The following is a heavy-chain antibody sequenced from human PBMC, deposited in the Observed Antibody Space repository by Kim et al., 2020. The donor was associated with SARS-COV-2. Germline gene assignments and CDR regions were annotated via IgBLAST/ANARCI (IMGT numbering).Heavy chain of an antibody. J-gene: IGHJ4*02. D-gene: IGHD6-13*01. V-gene: IGHV3-53*01. CDR3: ARVIARYSSSWYEYYFDY. CDR1: GFTVSSNY. Sequence: GGSLRLSCAASGFTVSSNYMSWVRQAPGKGLEWFSVIYSGGSTYYADSVKGRFTISRDNSKNTLYLQMNSLRAEDTAVYYCARVIARYSSSWYEYYFDYWGQGTLVTVSS. CDR2: IYSGGST.